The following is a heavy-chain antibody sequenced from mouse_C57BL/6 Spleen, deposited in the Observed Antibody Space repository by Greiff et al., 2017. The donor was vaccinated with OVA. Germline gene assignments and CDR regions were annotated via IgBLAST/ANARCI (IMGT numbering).Heavy chain of an antibody. Sequence: QVQLQQPGAELVKPGASVKMSCKASGYTFTSYWITWVKQRPGHGLEWIGDIYPGSGSTNYNEKFKSKATLTVDTSSSTAYMQLSSLTSEDSAVYYCAIYYGSSFYALDYWGQGTSVTVSS. V-gene: IGHV1-55*01. D-gene: IGHD1-1*01. CDR1: GYTFTSYW. CDR2: IYPGSGST. CDR3: AIYYGSSFYALDY. J-gene: IGHJ4*01.